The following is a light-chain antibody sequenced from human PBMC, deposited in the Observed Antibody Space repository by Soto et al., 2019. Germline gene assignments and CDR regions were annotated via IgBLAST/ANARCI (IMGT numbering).Light chain of an antibody. CDR1: SSDVGGYNY. J-gene: IGLJ1*01. Sequence: QSVRTQPASVSGSPGQSITISCTGTSSDVGGYNYDSWYQQHPGKAPKLMIYDVSNRPSGVSNRFSGSKSGNTASLTISGIQAEDEADYYCSSYTSASTYVFGTGTKVTVL. V-gene: IGLV2-14*01. CDR3: SSYTSASTYV. CDR2: DVS.